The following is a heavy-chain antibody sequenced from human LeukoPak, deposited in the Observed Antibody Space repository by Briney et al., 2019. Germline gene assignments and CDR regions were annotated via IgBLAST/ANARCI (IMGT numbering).Heavy chain of an antibody. CDR1: GGSFSGYY. V-gene: IGHV4-34*01. CDR2: TNHSGST. Sequence: SETLSLTCAVYGGSFSGYYWSWIRQPPGKGLEWIGETNHSGSTNYNPSLKSRVTISVDTSKNQFSLKLSSVTAADTAVYYCARGTPGYSYGLYYFDYWGQGTLVTVSS. D-gene: IGHD5-18*01. J-gene: IGHJ4*02. CDR3: ARGTPGYSYGLYYFDY.